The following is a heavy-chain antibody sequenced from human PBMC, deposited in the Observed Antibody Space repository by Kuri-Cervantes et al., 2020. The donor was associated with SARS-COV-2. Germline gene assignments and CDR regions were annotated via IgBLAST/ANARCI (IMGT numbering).Heavy chain of an antibody. D-gene: IGHD7-27*01. CDR1: GGSISSRDYC. V-gene: IGHV4-39*07. Sequence: SETLSLTCTVSGGSISSRDYCWSWIRQPPGEGLEWIGEINHSGSTNYNPSLKSRVTISVDTSKNQFSLKLSSVTAADTAVYYCARDRLQPTWGSSFWYFDLWGRGTLVTVSS. CDR3: ARDRLQPTWGSSFWYFDL. CDR2: INHSGST. J-gene: IGHJ2*01.